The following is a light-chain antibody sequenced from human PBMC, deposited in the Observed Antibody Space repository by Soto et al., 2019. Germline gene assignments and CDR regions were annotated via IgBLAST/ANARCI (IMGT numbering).Light chain of an antibody. CDR2: GAS. CDR1: QSVTSD. CDR3: QQRSNWPPT. V-gene: IGKV3-11*01. J-gene: IGKJ1*01. Sequence: EIVMPKSPSTLSGSPGVGATLSCRASQSVTSDLAWYQQKPGQAPRLLIYGASIRATGIPDRFSGSGSETDFTLTISSLEPEDFAVYYCQQRSNWPPTFGQGTKVDIK.